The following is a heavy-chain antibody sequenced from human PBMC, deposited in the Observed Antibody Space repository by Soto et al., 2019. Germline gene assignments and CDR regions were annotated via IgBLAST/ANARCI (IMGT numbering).Heavy chain of an antibody. CDR3: AKGSQMAAVLDN. Sequence: QVQLVESGGGVVQPGRSLRLSCAASGFTFSTYGMHWVRQAPGKGLEWLAVISYDEKTKYYADSVKARFTISRDNSKNTLFLQMNRLRSEDTAVYYGAKGSQMAAVLDNWGQGTLVTVSS. D-gene: IGHD6-25*01. V-gene: IGHV3-30*18. CDR2: ISYDEKTK. CDR1: GFTFSTYG. J-gene: IGHJ4*02.